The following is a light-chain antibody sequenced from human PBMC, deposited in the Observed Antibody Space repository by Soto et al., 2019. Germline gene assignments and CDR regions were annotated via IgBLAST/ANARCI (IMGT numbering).Light chain of an antibody. Sequence: EIVLTQSPATLSLSPGERATLSCRASQSVNSYLAWYQQKPGQAPRLLIYDASNRATGIPARFSGSGSGTDFTLTISSLEPEDFADYYCQQRNNWPRTFGQGTKVEVK. CDR3: QQRNNWPRT. CDR1: QSVNSY. V-gene: IGKV3-11*01. CDR2: DAS. J-gene: IGKJ1*01.